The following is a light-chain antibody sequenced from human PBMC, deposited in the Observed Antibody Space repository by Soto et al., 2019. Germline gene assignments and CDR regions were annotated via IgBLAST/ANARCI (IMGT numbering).Light chain of an antibody. CDR2: DAS. J-gene: IGKJ5*01. CDR1: QSVSSY. V-gene: IGKV3-11*01. CDR3: QQRSNWPPAT. Sequence: EIVLTQSPATLSLSPGERATLSCRASQSVSSYLALYQQKPGQAPRLLVYDASNRATGIPARFSGSGSGTDFTPTISSLEPEDFAVYYCQQRSNWPPATFGQGTRLEIK.